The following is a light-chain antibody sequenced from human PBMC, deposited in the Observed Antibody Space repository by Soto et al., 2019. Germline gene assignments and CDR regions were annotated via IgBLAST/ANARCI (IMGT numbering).Light chain of an antibody. J-gene: IGLJ1*01. CDR1: SSDVGGYNY. CDR2: DVS. Sequence: QSVLTQPASVSGSPGQWITISCTGTSSDVGGYNYVSWYQQHPGKAPKLMIYDVSNRPSGVSTRFSGSKSVNTASLTISGLQVEDGADYYCSSYTSSSSYVFGTGTKGTVL. V-gene: IGLV2-14*01. CDR3: SSYTSSSSYV.